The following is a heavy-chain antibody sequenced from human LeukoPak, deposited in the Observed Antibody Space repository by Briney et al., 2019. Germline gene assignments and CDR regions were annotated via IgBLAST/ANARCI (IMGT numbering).Heavy chain of an antibody. J-gene: IGHJ4*02. CDR1: GGSISSYY. D-gene: IGHD2-15*01. CDR3: ARASRYCSGGSCQSGSDFDY. Sequence: SETLSLTCTVSGGSISSYYWSWIRQPAGKGLEWIGRIYASGSTNYNPSLKSRVTMSVDTSKNQFSLKLSSVTAADTAVYYCARASRYCSGGSCQSGSDFDYWGQGTLVTVSS. V-gene: IGHV4-4*07. CDR2: IYASGST.